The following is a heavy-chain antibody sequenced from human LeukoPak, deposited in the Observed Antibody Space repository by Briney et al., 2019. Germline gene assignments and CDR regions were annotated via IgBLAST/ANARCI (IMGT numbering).Heavy chain of an antibody. Sequence: PGGPLRLSCAASGFTFNRYAMLWVRQAPGKRLEYVSAISTSGGSTFYANSVKGRFTISRDNSKSTLYLQMGSLRAEDMAVYYCARDGVGWLVRYYFDYWGQGTLVTVPS. J-gene: IGHJ4*02. CDR2: ISTSGGST. CDR1: GFTFNRYA. CDR3: ARDGVGWLVRYYFDY. V-gene: IGHV3-64*01. D-gene: IGHD6-19*01.